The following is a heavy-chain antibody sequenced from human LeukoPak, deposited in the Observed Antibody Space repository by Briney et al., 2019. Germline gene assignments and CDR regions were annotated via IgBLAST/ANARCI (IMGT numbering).Heavy chain of an antibody. D-gene: IGHD6-19*01. CDR3: ARDSIFFSSGWHVGPD. Sequence: PGGSLRLSCAASGFTFSSYEMNWDRQAPGKGLEWVSYISSSGSTIYYADSVKGRFTISRDNAKNSLYLQMNSLRAEDTAVYYCARDSIFFSSGWHVGPDWGQGTLVTVSS. CDR1: GFTFSSYE. J-gene: IGHJ4*02. V-gene: IGHV3-48*03. CDR2: ISSSGSTI.